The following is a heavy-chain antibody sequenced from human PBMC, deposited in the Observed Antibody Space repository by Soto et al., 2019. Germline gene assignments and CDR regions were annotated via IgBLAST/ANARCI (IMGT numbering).Heavy chain of an antibody. CDR1: GYSFTSYW. D-gene: IGHD3-3*01. J-gene: IGHJ6*02. CDR3: ARQGGVYYDFWSGYYMAYYYYGMDV. Sequence: GESLKISCKGSGYSFTSYWIGWVRQMPGKGLEWMGIIYPGDSDTRYSPSFQGQVTISADKSISTAYLQWSSLKASDTAMYYCARQGGVYYDFWSGYYMAYYYYGMDVWGQGTTVTVSS. V-gene: IGHV5-51*01. CDR2: IYPGDSDT.